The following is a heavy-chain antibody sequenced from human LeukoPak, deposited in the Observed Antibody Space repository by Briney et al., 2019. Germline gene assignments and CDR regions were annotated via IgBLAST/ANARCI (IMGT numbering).Heavy chain of an antibody. CDR2: INPNSGGT. V-gene: IGHV1-2*06. J-gene: IGHJ4*02. CDR3: ARGLVAAPFDY. Sequence: ASVKLSCKASGYTFTGYCVHWVRQAPGQGLEWMGRINPNSGGTNYAQKFQGRVTMTRDTSISTAYLELSRLRSDDTAVYYCARGLVAAPFDYWGQGTLVTVSS. CDR1: GYTFTGYC. D-gene: IGHD2-15*01.